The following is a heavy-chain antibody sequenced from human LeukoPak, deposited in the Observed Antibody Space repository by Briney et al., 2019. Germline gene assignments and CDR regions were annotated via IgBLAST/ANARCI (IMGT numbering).Heavy chain of an antibody. D-gene: IGHD1-26*01. CDR1: GFTFSSYS. V-gene: IGHV3-21*01. CDR2: ISSSSSYI. CDR3: ASSPNYSGSYWGYYYYYYMDV. J-gene: IGHJ6*03. Sequence: GGSLRLSCAASGFTFSSYSMNWVRQAPGKGLEWVSSISSSSSYIYYADSVKGRFTISRDNAKNSLYLQMNSLRAEDTAVYYCASSPNYSGSYWGYYYYYYMDVWGKGTTVTVSS.